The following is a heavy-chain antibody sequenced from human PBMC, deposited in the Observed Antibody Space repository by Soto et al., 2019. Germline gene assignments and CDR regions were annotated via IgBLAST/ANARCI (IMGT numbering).Heavy chain of an antibody. CDR3: ARARYYDFWSGYYMDYYGMDV. V-gene: IGHV4-4*02. Sequence: SETLSLTCAVSGGSISSSYWWSWVRQPPGKGLEWIGEIYHSGSTNYNTSLKSRVTISVDKSKNQFSLKVTSVTAADTAVYYCARARYYDFWSGYYMDYYGMDVWGQGTTVTVS. J-gene: IGHJ6*02. D-gene: IGHD3-3*01. CDR2: IYHSGST. CDR1: GGSISSSYW.